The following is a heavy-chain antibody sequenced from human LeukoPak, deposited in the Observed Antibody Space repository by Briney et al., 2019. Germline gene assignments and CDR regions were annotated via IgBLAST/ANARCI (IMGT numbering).Heavy chain of an antibody. J-gene: IGHJ4*02. CDR2: IYNGGSA. V-gene: IGHV4-4*07. D-gene: IGHD1-14*01. CDR1: GASVSNYY. CDR3: ARQPIGPYYFDY. Sequence: KPSETLSLTCTVSGASVSNYYWSWIRQPAGKGLEWIGRIYNGGSANYNPSLQSRISMSVDTSKNQSSLRLKSVTAADTAVYYCARQPIGPYYFDYWGQGTLVTVSS.